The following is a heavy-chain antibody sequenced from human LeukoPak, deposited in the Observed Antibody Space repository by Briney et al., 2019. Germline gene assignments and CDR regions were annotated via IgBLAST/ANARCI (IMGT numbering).Heavy chain of an antibody. CDR3: ARDSEELGIWGYFDP. Sequence: PGGSLRLSCSAFEFNFTAYAIHWVRQAPGKGLEWVTTISYDGSDQYYADSVQGRITISRDNFKNTLYLQMHSLRVEDTAVYYCARDSEELGIWGYFDPWGQGTLVTVSS. CDR1: EFNFTAYA. CDR2: ISYDGSDQ. V-gene: IGHV3-30-3*01. D-gene: IGHD7-27*01. J-gene: IGHJ5*02.